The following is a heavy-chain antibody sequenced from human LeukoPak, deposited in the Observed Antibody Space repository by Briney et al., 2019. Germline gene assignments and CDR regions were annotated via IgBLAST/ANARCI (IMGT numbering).Heavy chain of an antibody. CDR3: ASGGYEQTRSFTY. CDR1: GVTFSGYY. V-gene: IGHV4-34*08. D-gene: IGHD5-12*01. Sequence: PSETLSLSCAVSGVTFSGYYLSWIRQPPGKGLEWIWEINHSRGANTNPSLKSRVTISVDTSKKQFSLKLCSVSAADTAVYYCASGGYEQTRSFTYWGQGTLVTVSS. J-gene: IGHJ4*02. CDR2: INHSRGA.